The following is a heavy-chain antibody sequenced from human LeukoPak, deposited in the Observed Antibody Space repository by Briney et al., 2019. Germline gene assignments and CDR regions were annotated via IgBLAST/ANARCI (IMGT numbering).Heavy chain of an antibody. CDR3: TRARRALRYFDWFPDFDY. Sequence: GVSLRLSCTASGFTFGDYAMSWFRQAPGKGLEWVGFIRSKAYGGTTEYAASVKGRFTISRDDSKSIAYLQMNSLKTEDTAVYYCTRARRALRYFDWFPDFDYWGQGTLVTVSS. CDR1: GFTFGDYA. J-gene: IGHJ4*02. D-gene: IGHD3-9*01. V-gene: IGHV3-49*03. CDR2: IRSKAYGGTT.